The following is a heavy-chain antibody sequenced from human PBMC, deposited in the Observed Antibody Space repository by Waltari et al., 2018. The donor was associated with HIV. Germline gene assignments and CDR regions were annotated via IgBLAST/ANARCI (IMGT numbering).Heavy chain of an antibody. V-gene: IGHV3-7*04. Sequence: EVQLVESGGGLVQPGGSLRLPCAASGFTFRSSWMSGVGQAPGKGLEWGANIKQDGSEKYYVDSVNGRFTISRDNAENSLYLQMNSLRAEDTAVYYCARGGFYGSGSKVNWGQGTLVTVSS. CDR2: IKQDGSEK. D-gene: IGHD3-10*01. CDR1: GFTFRSSW. CDR3: ARGGFYGSGSKVN. J-gene: IGHJ4*02.